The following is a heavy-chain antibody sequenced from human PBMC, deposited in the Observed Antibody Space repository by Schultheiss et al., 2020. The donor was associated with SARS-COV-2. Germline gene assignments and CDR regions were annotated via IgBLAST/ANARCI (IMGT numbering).Heavy chain of an antibody. V-gene: IGHV4-4*07. CDR1: GGSFSGYY. CDR3: AREDRSSSGNNWFDP. D-gene: IGHD6-13*01. Sequence: SETLSLTCAVYGGSFSGYYWSWIRQPAGKGLEWIGRIYTSVSTNYNPSLKSRLTMSLDTSKNQFSLRLNSVTAADTAVYYCAREDRSSSGNNWFDPWGQGTLVTVSS. CDR2: IYTSVST. J-gene: IGHJ5*02.